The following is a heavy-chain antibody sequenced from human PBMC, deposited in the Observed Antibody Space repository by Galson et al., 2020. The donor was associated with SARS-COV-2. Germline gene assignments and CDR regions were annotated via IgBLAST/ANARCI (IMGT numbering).Heavy chain of an antibody. J-gene: IGHJ2*01. V-gene: IGHV3-21*01. CDR1: GFTLSDYT. CDR3: ARDLGPAPMIKWYFDL. CDR2: IFGSGSHR. D-gene: IGHD3-16*01. Sequence: GESLKISCAASGFTLSDYTMIWVRQAPGKGLEWVSSIFGSGSHRYYADSVKGRFTISRDSAKSSLYLQMNSLGADDTAVYYCARDLGPAPMIKWYFDLWGRGALVTVSS.